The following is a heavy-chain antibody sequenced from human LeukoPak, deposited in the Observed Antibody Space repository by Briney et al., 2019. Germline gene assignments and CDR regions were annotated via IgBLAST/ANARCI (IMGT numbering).Heavy chain of an antibody. CDR2: IKSKTAGGTT. CDR1: GFTFSSYA. Sequence: GGSLRLSCAASGFTFSSYAMSWVRQAPGKGLEWVGRIKSKTAGGTTDYAAPVKGRFTISRDDSKNTLYLQMNSLKTEDTAVYYCVGAFDIWGQGTMVTVSS. V-gene: IGHV3-15*01. CDR3: VGAFDI. J-gene: IGHJ3*02.